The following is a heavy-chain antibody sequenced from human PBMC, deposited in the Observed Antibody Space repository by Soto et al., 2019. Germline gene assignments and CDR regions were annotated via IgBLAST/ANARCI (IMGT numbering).Heavy chain of an antibody. V-gene: IGHV1-69*13. CDR3: ARPVLMDTGMRYYYGMDV. J-gene: IGHJ6*02. CDR2: IIPMFGTA. CDR1: GGTFSSYA. Sequence: ASVKVSCKASGGTFSSYAMNWVRQAPGQGLEWMGGIIPMFGTADYAQKFQGRVTITADESTSTAYMELSSLRSEDTAVCYCARPVLMDTGMRYYYGMDVWGQGTTVTVSS. D-gene: IGHD5-18*01.